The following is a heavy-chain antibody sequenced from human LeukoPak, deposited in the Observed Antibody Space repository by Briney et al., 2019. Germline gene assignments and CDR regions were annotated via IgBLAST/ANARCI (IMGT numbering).Heavy chain of an antibody. Sequence: PSETLSLTCTVSGASISSGDYYWSWLRQPPGKGLEWIAYIYHTARTYYNPSLKSRITISVNTSKNQFSLKLSSVTAADTAVYYCARAGFGITWGQGTMVTVSS. D-gene: IGHD3-10*01. CDR3: ARAGFGIT. J-gene: IGHJ3*01. CDR2: IYHTART. V-gene: IGHV4-30-4*01. CDR1: GASISSGDYY.